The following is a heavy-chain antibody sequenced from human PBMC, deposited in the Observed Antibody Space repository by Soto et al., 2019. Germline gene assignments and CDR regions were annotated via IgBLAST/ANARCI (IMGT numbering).Heavy chain of an antibody. D-gene: IGHD6-19*01. CDR1: GYTLTELS. J-gene: IGHJ6*02. V-gene: IGHV1-24*01. Sequence: GASVKVSCKVSGYTLTELSMHWVRQAPGKGLEWMGGFDPEDGETIYAQKFQGRVTMTEDTSTDTAYMELSSLRSEDTAMYYCATVAGTEPPHYYYYYGMDVWGQGTTVTVSS. CDR3: ATVAGTEPPHYYYYYGMDV. CDR2: FDPEDGET.